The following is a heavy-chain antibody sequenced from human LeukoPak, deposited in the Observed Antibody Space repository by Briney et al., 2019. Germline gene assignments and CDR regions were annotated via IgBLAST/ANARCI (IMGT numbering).Heavy chain of an antibody. CDR2: INSDGTST. D-gene: IGHD2-15*01. CDR1: GFTFSSYW. V-gene: IGHV3-74*01. CDR3: ARDRSVVNPYGWFDP. J-gene: IGHJ5*02. Sequence: PGGSLRLSCVASGFTFSSYWMHWIRQGPGKGLAWVSRINSDGTSTSYADSVKGRFTISRDNAKNTLYLQMNSLRVEDTAVYYCARDRSVVNPYGWFDPWGQGTLVTVSS.